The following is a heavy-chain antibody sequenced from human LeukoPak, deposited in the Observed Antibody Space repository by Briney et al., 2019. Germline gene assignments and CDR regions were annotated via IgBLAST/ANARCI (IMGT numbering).Heavy chain of an antibody. D-gene: IGHD3-9*01. V-gene: IGHV1-18*01. CDR3: ARVGRYFDWLLVIPDLAFDI. J-gene: IGHJ3*02. Sequence: ASVKVSCKASGYTFTSDGISWVRQAPGQGLEWMGWISAYNGNTNYAQKLQGRVTMTTDTSTSTAYMELRSLRSDDTAVYYCARVGRYFDWLLVIPDLAFDIWGQGTMVTVSS. CDR1: GYTFTSDG. CDR2: ISAYNGNT.